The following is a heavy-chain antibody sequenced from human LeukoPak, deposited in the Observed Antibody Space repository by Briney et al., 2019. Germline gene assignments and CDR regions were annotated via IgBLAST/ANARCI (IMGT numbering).Heavy chain of an antibody. V-gene: IGHV3-49*03. D-gene: IGHD3-22*01. J-gene: IGHJ4*02. CDR1: GFTFGDYA. CDR3: TRGNSRYYDSSGYYYVYFDY. CDR2: IRSKAYGSTT. Sequence: GGSLRLSCTASGFTFGDYAMSWFRQAPGKGLEWVGFIRSKAYGSTTEYAASVKGRFTISRDDSKSIAYLQMNSLKTEDTAVYYCTRGNSRYYDSSGYYYVYFDYWGQGTLVTVSS.